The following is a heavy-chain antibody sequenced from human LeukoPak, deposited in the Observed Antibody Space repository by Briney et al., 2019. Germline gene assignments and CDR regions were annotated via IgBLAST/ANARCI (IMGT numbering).Heavy chain of an antibody. CDR3: ARHHCGGGDCYPTYYFDY. D-gene: IGHD2-21*02. V-gene: IGHV4-59*08. CDR1: GGSIGSSY. J-gene: IGHJ4*02. CDR2: IYYSGTT. Sequence: SETLSLTCSVSGGSIGSSYWSWIRQPPGKGLEWIGDIYYSGTTNYNPSLKSRVTISVDTSKNQFSLKLNSVTAADTAVYYCARHHCGGGDCYPTYYFDYWGQGTLVTVSS.